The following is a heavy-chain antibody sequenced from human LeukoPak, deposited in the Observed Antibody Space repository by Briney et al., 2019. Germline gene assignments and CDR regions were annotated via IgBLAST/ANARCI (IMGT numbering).Heavy chain of an antibody. D-gene: IGHD6-6*01. J-gene: IGHJ4*02. CDR1: GGSIAVNHYY. CDR3: AREHRSSKYFDS. V-gene: IGHV4-39*02. Sequence: SETLSLTCSVSGGSIAVNHYYWGWIRQPPGKGPEWIGSGLYTGNTYSNPSLRSRVTISVDTSKNEFSLKMNSVTAADTAVYYCAREHRSSKYFDSWGQGALMIVSS. CDR2: GLYTGNT.